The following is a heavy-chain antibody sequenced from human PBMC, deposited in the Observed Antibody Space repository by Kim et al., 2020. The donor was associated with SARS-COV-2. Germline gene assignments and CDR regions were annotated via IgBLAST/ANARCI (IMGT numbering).Heavy chain of an antibody. CDR3: ATAAVAGTPDWFDP. J-gene: IGHJ5*02. Sequence: YAQKFRGRVTMTEDTSTDTAYMELSSLRSEDTAFYYCATAAVAGTPDWFDPWGQGTLVTVSS. D-gene: IGHD6-19*01. V-gene: IGHV1-24*01.